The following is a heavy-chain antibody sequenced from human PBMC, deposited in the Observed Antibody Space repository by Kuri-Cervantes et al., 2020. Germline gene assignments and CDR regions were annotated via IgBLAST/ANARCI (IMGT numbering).Heavy chain of an antibody. D-gene: IGHD1-14*01. J-gene: IGHJ4*02. CDR3: AKDHGRKSNRYQKFDY. Sequence: GESLKISCAGSGYTFSRNWMHWVRQAPGRGLVWVSRMNNDDSSKTYADSVRGRFTISRDNSKNSLYLQMNSLRAEDTALYYCAKDHGRKSNRYQKFDYWGQGILVTVSS. CDR2: MNNDDSSK. V-gene: IGHV3-74*03. CDR1: GYTFSRNW.